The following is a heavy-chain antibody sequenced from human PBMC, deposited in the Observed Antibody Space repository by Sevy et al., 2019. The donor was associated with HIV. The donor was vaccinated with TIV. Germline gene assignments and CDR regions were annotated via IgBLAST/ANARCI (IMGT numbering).Heavy chain of an antibody. J-gene: IGHJ6*02. CDR1: GFTFSNSY. V-gene: IGHV3-11*01. CDR3: ARDLVVIYGSGNYSNYGMDI. CDR2: ISSRGSTI. D-gene: IGHD3-10*01. Sequence: EGSLRLSCEASGFTFSNSYMSWVRQSPGKGLEWVSYISSRGSTIYYAESVKGRFTISRDNAKNSLYLQMNGLRDDDTAVYYCARDLVVIYGSGNYSNYGMDIWGQGTTVTVSS.